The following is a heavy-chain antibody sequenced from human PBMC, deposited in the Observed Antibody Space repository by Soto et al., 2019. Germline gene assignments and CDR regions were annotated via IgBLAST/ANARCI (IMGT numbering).Heavy chain of an antibody. CDR3: GIGPSPSAPAGGTPYYYAMDV. CDR1: GYEFTAYY. Sequence: ASVKVSCKASGYEFTAYYMNWVRQASGQGLEWMGWINPINGGAGDAQRFQGRVSMTRNTSTGTAYLELSSLRFDDTAVYYCGIGPSPSAPAGGTPYYYAMDVWGQGTTVTVSS. D-gene: IGHD6-13*01. J-gene: IGHJ6*02. V-gene: IGHV1-2*02. CDR2: INPINGGA.